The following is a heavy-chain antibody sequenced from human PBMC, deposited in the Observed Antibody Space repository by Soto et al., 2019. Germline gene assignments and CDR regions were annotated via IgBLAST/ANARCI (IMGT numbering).Heavy chain of an antibody. V-gene: IGHV4-39*01. J-gene: IGHJ4*02. CDR1: GDSINSGGYF. CDR3: ARHWTYYDILTSYLPGYFDY. CDR2: INYSGTT. Sequence: QLQLLESGPGLVKPSETLSLTCSVSGDSINSGGYFWGWIRQPPGKGLEWIGSINYSGTTYYNLSLKSRITISVDTSKNQYSLNLNSVTAADTAVYYCARHWTYYDILTSYLPGYFDYWGRGTLVTVSS. D-gene: IGHD3-9*01.